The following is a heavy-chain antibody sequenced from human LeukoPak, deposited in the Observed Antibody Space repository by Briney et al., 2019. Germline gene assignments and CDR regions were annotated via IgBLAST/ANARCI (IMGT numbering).Heavy chain of an antibody. Sequence: GESLKVSCKASGYTFTNYDINWVRQATGQGLEWMGWINPNSGGTNYAQKFQGRVTMTRDTSIGTAYMELSRLRSDDTAVYYCARRPRGQLVFDYWGQGTLVTVSS. V-gene: IGHV1-2*02. CDR1: GYTFTNYD. CDR3: ARRPRGQLVFDY. CDR2: INPNSGGT. D-gene: IGHD6-6*01. J-gene: IGHJ4*02.